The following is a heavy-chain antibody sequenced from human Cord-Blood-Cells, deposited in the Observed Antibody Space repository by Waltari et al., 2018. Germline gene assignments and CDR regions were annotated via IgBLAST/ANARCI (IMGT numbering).Heavy chain of an antibody. CDR2: INPNSGGT. J-gene: IGHJ4*02. Sequence: QVQLVQSGAEVKKPGASVTVSCKASGYTFTGYYMHWVRQAPGQGLEWMGRINPNSGGTNYAQKFQGRVTMTRDTSISTAYMELSRLRSDDTVVYYCARGPYSSSWYYFDYWGQGTLVTVSS. V-gene: IGHV1-2*05. D-gene: IGHD6-13*01. CDR3: ARGPYSSSWYYFDY. CDR1: GYTFTGYY.